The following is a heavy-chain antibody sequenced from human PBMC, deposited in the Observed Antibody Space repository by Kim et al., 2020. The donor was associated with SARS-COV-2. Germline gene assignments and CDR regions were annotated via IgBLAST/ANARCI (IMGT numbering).Heavy chain of an antibody. V-gene: IGHV3-15*01. CDR2: IKSERNDGTT. CDR1: GFTFSYAW. J-gene: IGHJ4*02. CDR3: ASMVYKDGLLVGDN. Sequence: GGCLRLSCAASGFTFSYAWMSWVRQAPGKGLEWVGRIKSERNDGTTDYAAPVRGRFTITRDDSMNTLFLQMNSLKTEDTAMYFCASMVYKDGLLVGDNWGQGTLVTVSS. D-gene: IGHD2-8*01.